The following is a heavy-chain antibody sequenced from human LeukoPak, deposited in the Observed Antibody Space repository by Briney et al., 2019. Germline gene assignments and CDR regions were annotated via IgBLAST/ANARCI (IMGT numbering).Heavy chain of an antibody. CDR1: SDSISGYY. V-gene: IGHV4-59*01. Sequence: SETLSLTCTVSSDSISGYYWSWIRQPPGKGLEWLGYIYSSGSTNYNPSLNSRVTISVDTSKNQFSLKLSSVTAADTAVYYCARFAYCGGHCWYYFDYWGQGTLVTVPS. J-gene: IGHJ4*02. D-gene: IGHD2-21*02. CDR2: IYSSGST. CDR3: ARFAYCGGHCWYYFDY.